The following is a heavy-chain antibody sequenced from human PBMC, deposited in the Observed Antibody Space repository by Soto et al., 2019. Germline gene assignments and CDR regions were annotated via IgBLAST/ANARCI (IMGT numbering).Heavy chain of an antibody. CDR2: IYPGDSDT. V-gene: IGHV5-51*01. D-gene: IGHD2-15*01. CDR1: GYSFTSYW. J-gene: IGHJ4*02. CDR3: ARRYCSGGSCYSGVDY. Sequence: GESLKISCQGSGYSFTSYWIGWVRQMPGKGLEWMGIIYPGDSDTRYSPSFQGQVTISADKSISTAYLQWSSLKASDTAMYYCARRYCSGGSCYSGVDYWGQGTLVTVSS.